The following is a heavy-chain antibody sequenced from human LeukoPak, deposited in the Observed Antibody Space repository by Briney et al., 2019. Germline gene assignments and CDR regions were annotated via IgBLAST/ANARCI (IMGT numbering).Heavy chain of an antibody. D-gene: IGHD2-15*01. Sequence: PSETLSLTCTVSGGSISSYYWSWIRQPPGKGLEWIGYIYYSGSTNYNPSPKSQVTISVDTSKNQFSLKLSSVTAADTAVYYCARVTYCSGGSCYDSDNWFDPWGQGTLVTVSS. V-gene: IGHV4-59*01. J-gene: IGHJ5*02. CDR2: IYYSGST. CDR3: ARVTYCSGGSCYDSDNWFDP. CDR1: GGSISSYY.